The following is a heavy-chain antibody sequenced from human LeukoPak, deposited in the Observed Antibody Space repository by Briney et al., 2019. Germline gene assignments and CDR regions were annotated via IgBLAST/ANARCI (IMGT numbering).Heavy chain of an antibody. J-gene: IGHJ3*01. CDR1: GFTFSSYW. Sequence: PGGSLRLSCAASGFTFSSYWMSWVRQATGRGLEWVSDITSGGDTHYQGSVKGRFTISRDNAKNSFYLEMNSLRVGDTAVYYCVRGGPLAGHAFDVWGRGTLVTVS. D-gene: IGHD6-19*01. CDR3: VRGGPLAGHAFDV. V-gene: IGHV3-13*04. CDR2: ITSGGDT.